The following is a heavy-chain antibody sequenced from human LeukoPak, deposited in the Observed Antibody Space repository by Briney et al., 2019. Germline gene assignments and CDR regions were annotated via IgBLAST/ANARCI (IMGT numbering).Heavy chain of an antibody. CDR1: AYTFTSYT. CDR2: INVGNGKT. Sequence: ASVKVSCKASAYTFTSYTMHWVRQAPGQRLEWVGWINVGNGKTKYSQKFQGRVSITRDTSASTAYMELSSLRSEDTAVYYCARTYDVLTGFISSYFFDYWGQGTLVTVSS. CDR3: ARTYDVLTGFISSYFFDY. J-gene: IGHJ4*02. D-gene: IGHD3-9*01. V-gene: IGHV1-3*01.